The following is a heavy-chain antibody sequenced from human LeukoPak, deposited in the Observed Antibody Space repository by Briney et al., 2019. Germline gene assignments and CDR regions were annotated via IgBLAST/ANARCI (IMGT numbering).Heavy chain of an antibody. Sequence: GASVKVSCKASGGTFSSYAISWVRQAPGQGLEWMGGIIPIFGTANYAQKFQGRVTITADKSTSTAYMELSSLRSEDTAVYYCASGEQLGFFQIDYWGQGTLVTVSS. D-gene: IGHD6-13*01. V-gene: IGHV1-69*06. CDR1: GGTFSSYA. J-gene: IGHJ4*02. CDR2: IIPIFGTA. CDR3: ASGEQLGFFQIDY.